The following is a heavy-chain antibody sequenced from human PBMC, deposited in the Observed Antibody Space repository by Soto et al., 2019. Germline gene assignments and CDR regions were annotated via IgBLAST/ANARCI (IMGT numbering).Heavy chain of an antibody. CDR2: IHYSGSV. CDR1: GGSISSDHYH. CDR3: VRFVDGGDRDHYRLDF. Sequence: SETLSLTCTVSGGSISSDHYHWTWIRQTPGKGLEWIGYIHYSGSVYYNPSLQSRVTMSVDTSKNLFSLKLSSVTAADTAVYFRVRFVDGGDRDHYRLDFPDQGTSVTV. J-gene: IGHJ6*02. V-gene: IGHV4-30-4*01. D-gene: IGHD5-18*01.